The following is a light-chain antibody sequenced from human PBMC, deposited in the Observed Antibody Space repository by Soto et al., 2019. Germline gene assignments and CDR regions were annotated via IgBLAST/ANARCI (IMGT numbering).Light chain of an antibody. CDR1: QGISTY. CDR2: GAS. CDR3: QQLNSDWYA. J-gene: IGKJ2*01. V-gene: IGKV1-9*01. Sequence: DIQLTQSPSFLSASVGDRVTXXCRASQGISTYLAWYLQRPGKAPKLLIYGASTLQSGVPSRFSGSGSGTEFTLTISSLQPEDFGTYYCQQLNSDWYAXGQGTKLEIK.